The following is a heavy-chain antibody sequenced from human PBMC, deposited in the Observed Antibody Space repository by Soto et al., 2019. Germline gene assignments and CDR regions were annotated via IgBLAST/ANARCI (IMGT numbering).Heavy chain of an antibody. CDR2: IYYSGST. D-gene: IGHD2-15*01. Sequence: PSETLSLTCTVSGGSISSSSYYWGWIRQPPGKGLEWIGSIYYSGSTYYNPSLKSRVTISVDTSKNQFSLKLSSVTAADTAVYYCARHLGYCSGGSCYPLEYWGQGTLVTVSS. J-gene: IGHJ4*02. CDR1: GGSISSSSYY. CDR3: ARHLGYCSGGSCYPLEY. V-gene: IGHV4-39*01.